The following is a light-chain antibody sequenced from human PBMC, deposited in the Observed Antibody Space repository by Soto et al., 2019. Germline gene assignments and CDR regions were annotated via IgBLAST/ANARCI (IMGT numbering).Light chain of an antibody. CDR1: QSVSSSY. V-gene: IGKV3-20*01. J-gene: IGKJ1*01. CDR2: GAS. CDR3: QQYGSSPTWT. Sequence: EIVLTQSPGTLSLSPGERATLSCRASQSVSSSYLAWYQQKPGQAPRPLIYGASSRATGMPDRFSGSGSGIDFTLTISRLEPEDFAVYYCQQYGSSPTWTFGQGTKVEIK.